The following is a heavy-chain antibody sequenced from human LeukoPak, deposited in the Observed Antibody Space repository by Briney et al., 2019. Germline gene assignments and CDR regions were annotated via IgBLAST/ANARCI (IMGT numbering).Heavy chain of an antibody. D-gene: IGHD3-22*01. CDR3: ARQRSPPTYYYDSSGYTIDY. V-gene: IGHV5-51*01. Sequence: GESLKISCKGSGYSFTRYWIGWVRQMPGKGLEWMGIIYPGDSDTRYSPSFQGQVTISADKSISTAYLQWSSLKASDTAMYYCARQRSPPTYYYDSSGYTIDYWGQGTLVTVSS. J-gene: IGHJ4*02. CDR1: GYSFTRYW. CDR2: IYPGDSDT.